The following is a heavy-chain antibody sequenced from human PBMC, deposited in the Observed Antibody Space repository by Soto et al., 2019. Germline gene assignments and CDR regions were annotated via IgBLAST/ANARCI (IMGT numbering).Heavy chain of an antibody. CDR2: INHSGST. CDR3: ARVGSAAAFDI. CDR1: GGSFSGYY. Sequence: SETLSLTCAVYGGSFSGYYWTWIRQPPGTGLEWIGEINHSGSTNYNPSLKSRVTISVDTSKNQFSLKLTSVTAADTAVYYCARVGSAAAFDIWGQGTMVTVSS. D-gene: IGHD3-10*01. J-gene: IGHJ3*02. V-gene: IGHV4-34*01.